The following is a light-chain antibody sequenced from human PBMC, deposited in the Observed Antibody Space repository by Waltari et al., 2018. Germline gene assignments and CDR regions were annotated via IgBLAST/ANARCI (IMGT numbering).Light chain of an antibody. J-gene: IGKJ4*01. CDR3: QQADSFPLT. CDR2: SAS. CDR1: QGINNW. V-gene: IGKV1-12*01. Sequence: DIQMTQSPSSLSASVGDRVTLTCRSGQGINNWLAWYQQVPGRAPKLLIYSASSLQSGVPSRFSGSGSGTNFTLTITSLQPEDFATYYCQQADSFPLTFGGGTKVEIK.